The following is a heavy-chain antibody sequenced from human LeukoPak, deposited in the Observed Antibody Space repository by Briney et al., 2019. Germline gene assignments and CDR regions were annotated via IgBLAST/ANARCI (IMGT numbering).Heavy chain of an antibody. CDR3: ARGRVYCRGGSCRQYYYMDV. J-gene: IGHJ6*03. CDR1: GGSFSGYY. CDR2: INHSGST. D-gene: IGHD2-15*01. Sequence: SETLSLTCAVYGGSFSGYYWSWIRQPPGKGLEWIGEINHSGSTNYNPSLKSRVTISVDTSKNQFSLKLSSVTAADTAVYYCARGRVYCRGGSCRQYYYMDVWGKGTTVTVSS. V-gene: IGHV4-34*01.